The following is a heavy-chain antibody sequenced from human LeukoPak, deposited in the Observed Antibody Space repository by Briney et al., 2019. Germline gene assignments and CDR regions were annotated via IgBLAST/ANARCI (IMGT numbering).Heavy chain of an antibody. V-gene: IGHV3-48*04. D-gene: IGHD4-17*01. Sequence: GGSLRLSCAASGFTFSSYSMNWVRQAPGEGLEWVSYISSLSGTIYYADSVKGRFTISRDNAKNSLYLQMNSLRAEDTAVYYCARDVSYGDYLDYWGQGTLVTVSS. J-gene: IGHJ4*02. CDR3: ARDVSYGDYLDY. CDR1: GFTFSSYS. CDR2: ISSLSGTI.